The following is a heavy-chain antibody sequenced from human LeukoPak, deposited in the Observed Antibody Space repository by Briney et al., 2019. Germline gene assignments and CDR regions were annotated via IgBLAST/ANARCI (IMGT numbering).Heavy chain of an antibody. D-gene: IGHD4-17*01. CDR2: IDPNSGGT. J-gene: IGHJ4*02. Sequence: ASVKVSCKASGYTFTGYYMHWVRQAPGQGLEWMECIDPNSGGTKYAQKFQGRVTMTRDTSIGTAYMELSRLRSDDTAVYYCARQAYGDQPDYWGQGTLVTVSS. CDR1: GYTFTGYY. CDR3: ARQAYGDQPDY. V-gene: IGHV1-2*02.